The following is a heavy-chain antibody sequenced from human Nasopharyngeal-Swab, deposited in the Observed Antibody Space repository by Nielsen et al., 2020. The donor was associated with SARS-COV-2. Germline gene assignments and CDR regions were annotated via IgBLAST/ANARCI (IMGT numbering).Heavy chain of an antibody. CDR3: ARARGAYGDYYYYYYTDV. V-gene: IGHV6-1*01. Sequence: SETMSLACAISGGSVSSSGAAWHWIRQTPSRGLEWLGRTYYRSKWYNDYAVSVKSRITITPDTSKNQFSLHLNSVTPEDTAVYYCARARGAYGDYYYYYYTDVWGKGTPVTVSS. CDR1: GGSVSSSGAA. D-gene: IGHD4-17*01. CDR2: TYYRSKWYN. J-gene: IGHJ6*03.